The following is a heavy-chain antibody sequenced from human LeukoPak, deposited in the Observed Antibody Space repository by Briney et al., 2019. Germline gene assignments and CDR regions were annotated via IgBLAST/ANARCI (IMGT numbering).Heavy chain of an antibody. CDR2: VSGTGGST. CDR1: GFTFSSYA. V-gene: IGHV3-23*01. D-gene: IGHD3-10*01. J-gene: IGHJ4*02. CDR3: VKALTLSGTYLGD. Sequence: GGSLRLSCAASGFTFSSYAMSWVRQAPGKGLEWVSDVSGTGGSTYYADSVKGRFTISRDNSKNTLYLQMNSLRAEDTALYYCVKALTLSGTYLGDWGQGTLVTVFS.